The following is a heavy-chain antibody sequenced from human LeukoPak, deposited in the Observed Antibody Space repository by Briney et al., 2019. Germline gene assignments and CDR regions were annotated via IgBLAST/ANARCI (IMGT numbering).Heavy chain of an antibody. D-gene: IGHD6-13*01. CDR2: IRNKANTYTT. J-gene: IGHJ4*02. Sequence: GGSLRLSCAASGFTFSDYYMSWIRQAPGKGLEWVGRIRNKANTYTTEYAASVKGRFTISRDDSKNSVYLQMNSLKTEDTAVYYCARSSSSWYPLFDYWGQGTLVTVSS. CDR3: ARSSSSWYPLFDY. CDR1: GFTFSDYY. V-gene: IGHV3-72*01.